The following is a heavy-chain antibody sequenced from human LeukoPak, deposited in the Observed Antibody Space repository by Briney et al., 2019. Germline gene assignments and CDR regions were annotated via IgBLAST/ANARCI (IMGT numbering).Heavy chain of an antibody. D-gene: IGHD6-13*01. CDR2: TYYRSKWYN. V-gene: IGHV6-1*01. CDR1: GDSVSSNTPA. Sequence: SQTLSVTCAISGDSVSSNTPAWDWIRQSQSRGLEWLGRTYYRSKWYNDYAVSVRSRITINTNTAKNQFSLQLNSVTPEDTAVYYCARQQRGAFDYWGQGTLVTVSS. J-gene: IGHJ4*02. CDR3: ARQQRGAFDY.